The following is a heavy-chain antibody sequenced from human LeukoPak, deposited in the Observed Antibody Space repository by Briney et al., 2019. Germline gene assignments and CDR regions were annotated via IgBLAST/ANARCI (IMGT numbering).Heavy chain of an antibody. V-gene: IGHV1-2*06. Sequence: ASVKVSCRASGYTFTGYYMHWVRQAPGQGLELMGRINPNSGGTNYAQKFQGRVTMTRDTSISTAYMELSRLRSDDTAVYYCARSGYSYVSIDYWGQGTLVTVSS. CDR2: INPNSGGT. CDR3: ARSGYSYVSIDY. D-gene: IGHD5-18*01. J-gene: IGHJ4*02. CDR1: GYTFTGYY.